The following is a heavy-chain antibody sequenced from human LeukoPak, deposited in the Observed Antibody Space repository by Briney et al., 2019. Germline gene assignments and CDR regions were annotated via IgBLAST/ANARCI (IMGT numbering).Heavy chain of an antibody. CDR1: GGSISSSSYY. CDR3: ARFVKKFHYCSGGSCYPYYFDY. Sequence: SETLSLTCTVSGGSISSSSYYWGWIRQPPGKGLEWIGSIYYSGSTYYNPSLKSRVTISVDTSKNQFSLKLSSVTAADTAVYYCARFVKKFHYCSGGSCYPYYFDYWGQGTLVTVSS. D-gene: IGHD2-15*01. CDR2: IYYSGST. V-gene: IGHV4-39*07. J-gene: IGHJ4*02.